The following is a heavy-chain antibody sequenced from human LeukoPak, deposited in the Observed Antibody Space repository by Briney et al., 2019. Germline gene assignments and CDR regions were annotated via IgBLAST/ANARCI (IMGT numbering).Heavy chain of an antibody. J-gene: IGHJ2*01. D-gene: IGHD6-19*01. CDR3: ARGGQWLGVGPNWYFDL. Sequence: SETLSLTCAVYGGSFSGYYWSWIRQPPGKGLEWIGEINHSGSTNYNPSLKSRVTISVDTSKNQFSLKLSSVTAAHTAVYYCARGGQWLGVGPNWYFDLWGRGTPVTVSS. V-gene: IGHV4-34*01. CDR2: INHSGST. CDR1: GGSFSGYY.